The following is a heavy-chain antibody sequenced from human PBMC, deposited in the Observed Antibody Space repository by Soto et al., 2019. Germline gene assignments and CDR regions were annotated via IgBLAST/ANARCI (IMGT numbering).Heavy chain of an antibody. Sequence: GGSLRLSCVASEFTFSKYWMHWVRQAPGKGLVWVSRINMDGTKTAYADSVKGRFTVSRDNANNTLYLQMNSLGVEDTAVYYCARDYYYDSRSSSVNWFDPWGQGTLVTVSS. CDR2: INMDGTKT. D-gene: IGHD3-22*01. CDR1: EFTFSKYW. V-gene: IGHV3-74*01. CDR3: ARDYYYDSRSSSVNWFDP. J-gene: IGHJ5*02.